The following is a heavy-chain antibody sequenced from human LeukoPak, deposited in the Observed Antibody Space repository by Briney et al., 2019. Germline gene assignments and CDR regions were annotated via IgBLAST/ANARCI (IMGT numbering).Heavy chain of an antibody. Sequence: PSETLSLTCTVSGGSISSSSYYWGWIRQPPGKGLEWIGSIYYSGSTYYNPSLKSRVTISVDTSKNQFSLKLSSVTAADTAVYYCARGGILRYFDWLLSPEYFQHWGQGTLVTVSS. CDR1: GGSISSSSYY. D-gene: IGHD3-9*01. J-gene: IGHJ1*01. CDR3: ARGGILRYFDWLLSPEYFQH. CDR2: IYYSGST. V-gene: IGHV4-39*01.